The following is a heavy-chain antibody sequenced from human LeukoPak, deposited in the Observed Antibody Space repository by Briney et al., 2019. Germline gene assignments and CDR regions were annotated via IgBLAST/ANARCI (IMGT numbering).Heavy chain of an antibody. D-gene: IGHD3-22*01. CDR2: ISGSGGST. Sequence: GGSLRLSCAASGFTFSSYAMSWVRQAPGKGLEWVSAISGSGGSTYYADSVKGRFTISRDNSKNTLYLQMNSLRAEDTAVYYCAKDESPYYDSSGLDDYWGQGTLVTVSS. CDR1: GFTFSSYA. CDR3: AKDESPYYDSSGLDDY. J-gene: IGHJ4*02. V-gene: IGHV3-23*01.